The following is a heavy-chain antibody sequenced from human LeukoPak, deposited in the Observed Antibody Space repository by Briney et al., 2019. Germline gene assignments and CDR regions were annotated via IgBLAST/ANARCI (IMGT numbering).Heavy chain of an antibody. CDR2: IYCSGST. CDR3: ARQSLFGGPDDY. J-gene: IGHJ4*02. CDR1: GGSISSSSYY. Sequence: SETLSLTCTVSGGSISSSSYYWGWIRQPPGKGLEWIGSIYCSGSTYYNPSLKSRVTISVDTSKNQFSLKLSSVTAADTAVYYCARQSLFGGPDDYWGQGTLVTVSS. D-gene: IGHD3-16*01. V-gene: IGHV4-39*01.